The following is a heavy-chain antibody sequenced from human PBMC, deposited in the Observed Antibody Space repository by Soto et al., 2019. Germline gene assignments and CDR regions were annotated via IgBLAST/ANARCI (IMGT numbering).Heavy chain of an antibody. Sequence: LRLSCAASGFRFNDYAMHWVRQAPGKGLEWVSGISWNRGSIDYADSVKGRFTISRDNAKNSLYLQMNSLRAEDTALYYCAKERSSSSSGVTQGFAYWGQGTLVTVYS. D-gene: IGHD6-6*01. CDR1: GFRFNDYA. CDR2: ISWNRGSI. CDR3: AKERSSSSSGVTQGFAY. V-gene: IGHV3-9*01. J-gene: IGHJ4*02.